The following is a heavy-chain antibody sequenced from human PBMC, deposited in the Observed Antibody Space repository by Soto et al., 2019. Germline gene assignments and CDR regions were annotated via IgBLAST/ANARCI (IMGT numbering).Heavy chain of an antibody. CDR1: GGSFSGYY. Sequence: QVQLQQWGAGLLKHSETLSLTCAVYGGSFSGYYSSWIRQPPGKGLEWIGEINHSGSTNYNPSLKSRVTISVDTSKNQFSLKLSSVTAADTAVYYCARGHRSFGRWGQGTLVTVSS. CDR2: INHSGST. CDR3: ARGHRSFGR. V-gene: IGHV4-34*01. D-gene: IGHD3-10*01. J-gene: IGHJ4*02.